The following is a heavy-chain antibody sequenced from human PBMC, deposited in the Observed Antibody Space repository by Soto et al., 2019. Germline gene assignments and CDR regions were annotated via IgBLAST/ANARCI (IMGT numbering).Heavy chain of an antibody. CDR3: ARRVGTTGAYYFDY. J-gene: IGHJ4*02. CDR2: IYPGDSDT. CDR1: GYTFTNYW. Sequence: GESLKISCQGSGYTFTNYWIAWVRQMPGKGLEWMGIIYPGDSDTRYSPSFQGQVTISPDKSISTAFLQWNSLKASDTAMYYCARRVGTTGAYYFDYWGQGTLVTVAS. D-gene: IGHD1-26*01. V-gene: IGHV5-51*01.